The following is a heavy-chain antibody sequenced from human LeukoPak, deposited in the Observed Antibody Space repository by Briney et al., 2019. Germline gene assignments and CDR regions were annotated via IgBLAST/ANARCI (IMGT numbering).Heavy chain of an antibody. Sequence: SETLSLTCTVSGRSISRYYWSWIRQPPGKGLERIGYIYYSGITNYNPSLKSRVTISVDTSKNQFSLKLSSVTAADTAVYYCAREAWWFDYWGQGTLVTVSS. CDR2: IYYSGIT. CDR1: GRSISRYY. V-gene: IGHV4-59*12. D-gene: IGHD2-8*02. J-gene: IGHJ4*02. CDR3: AREAWWFDY.